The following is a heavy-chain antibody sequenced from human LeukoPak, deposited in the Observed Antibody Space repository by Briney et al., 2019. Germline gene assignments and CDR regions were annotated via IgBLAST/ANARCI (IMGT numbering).Heavy chain of an antibody. J-gene: IGHJ4*02. V-gene: IGHV3-74*01. Sequence: GGSLRLSCAASGFTFRSYWMHWVRQAPGKGLVWVSRIDNDGSDTIYADSVKGRFTISRDNAKNTLYLQMDSLGVEDTAVYYCGRDLMGSIDCWGQGTLVTVSS. CDR2: IDNDGSDT. D-gene: IGHD1-26*01. CDR3: GRDLMGSIDC. CDR1: GFTFRSYW.